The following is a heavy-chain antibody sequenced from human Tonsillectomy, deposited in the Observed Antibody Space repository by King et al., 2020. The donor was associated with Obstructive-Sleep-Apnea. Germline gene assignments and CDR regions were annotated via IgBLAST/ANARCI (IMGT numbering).Heavy chain of an antibody. CDR2: ITWYSRRK. J-gene: IGHJ4*02. CDR1: GFTFDDYA. Sequence: VQLVESGGGLVQPGRSLRLSCAASGFTFDDYAMHWVRQAPGKGLGWVSGITWYSRRKGYADSGEGRFTISRDKAKNSLYLQMNSLGAEHTALYYCAKDSTSVGQYYFDSWGQGTLVAVSS. D-gene: IGHD4-23*01. CDR3: AKDSTSVGQYYFDS. V-gene: IGHV3-9*01.